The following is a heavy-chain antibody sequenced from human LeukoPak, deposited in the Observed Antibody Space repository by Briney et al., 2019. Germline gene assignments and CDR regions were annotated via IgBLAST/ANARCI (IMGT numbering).Heavy chain of an antibody. CDR3: ARSRLNCSGGSCYSFDY. D-gene: IGHD2-15*01. J-gene: IGHJ4*02. V-gene: IGHV4-34*01. Sequence: SETLSLTCAVYGGSFSGYYWSWIRQPPGKGLEWIGEINHSGSTNYNPSLKSRVTISVDTSKNQFSLKLSSVTAADTAVYYCARSRLNCSGGSCYSFDYWGQGTLVTVPS. CDR2: INHSGST. CDR1: GGSFSGYY.